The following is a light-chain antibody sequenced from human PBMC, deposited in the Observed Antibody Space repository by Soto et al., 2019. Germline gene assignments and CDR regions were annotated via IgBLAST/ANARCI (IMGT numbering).Light chain of an antibody. J-gene: IGKJ1*01. V-gene: IGKV1-39*01. CDR1: QNVSSH. CDR2: ATS. Sequence: DLQMTQSPSSLSASVGDRVTITCRASQNVSSHLSWYQQKPGKAPKLLIYATSSLESGVPSRFSGSGSGTDFTLSISSLQPEDFATYYCQQSYGDPWTFGQGTKVEIK. CDR3: QQSYGDPWT.